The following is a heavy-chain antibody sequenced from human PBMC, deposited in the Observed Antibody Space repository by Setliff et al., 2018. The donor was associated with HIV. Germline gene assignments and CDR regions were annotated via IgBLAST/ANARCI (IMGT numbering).Heavy chain of an antibody. Sequence: PSETLSLTCTVSGGSISTYYWSWIRQPPGKGLEWIGYIYTSGSTNYNPSLKTRVTISIDTSKKQVSLKLSSVTAADTAVYYCARRDGYSYGFYFDYWGQGTLVTVSS. V-gene: IGHV4-4*09. CDR2: IYTSGST. CDR3: ARRDGYSYGFYFDY. CDR1: GGSISTYY. J-gene: IGHJ4*02. D-gene: IGHD5-18*01.